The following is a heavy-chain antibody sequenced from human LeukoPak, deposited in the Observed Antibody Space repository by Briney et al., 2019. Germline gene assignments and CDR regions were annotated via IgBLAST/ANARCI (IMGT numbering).Heavy chain of an antibody. Sequence: TSETLSLTCTVSGGSIRSSSYYWGWIRQPPGKGLEWIGSIYYSGSTYYNPSLKSRVTISVDTSKNQFSLKLSSVTAADTAVYYCARHGYHGMDIWGQGTTVTASS. J-gene: IGHJ6*02. V-gene: IGHV4-39*01. CDR2: IYYSGST. CDR3: ARHGYHGMDI. CDR1: GGSIRSSSYY.